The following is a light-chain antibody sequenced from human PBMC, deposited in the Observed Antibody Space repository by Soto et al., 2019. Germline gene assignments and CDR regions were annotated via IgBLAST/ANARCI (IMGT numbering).Light chain of an antibody. Sequence: EIVMTQSPATVSVSPWERATLSCRASQSVSDKLAWYQQKPGQAPRLLIYGASTRATGIPARFSGSGSGTEFTLTISSLQSEDFAVYYCQQYNNWPPWTFGQGTKVDIK. J-gene: IGKJ1*01. CDR1: QSVSDK. CDR3: QQYNNWPPWT. V-gene: IGKV3-15*01. CDR2: GAS.